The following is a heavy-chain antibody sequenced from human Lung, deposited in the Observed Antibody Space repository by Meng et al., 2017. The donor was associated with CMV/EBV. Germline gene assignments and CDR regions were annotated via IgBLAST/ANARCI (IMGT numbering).Heavy chain of an antibody. CDR2: IRYDGSNK. CDR3: AKDYPHWNGVERDY. V-gene: IGHV3-30*02. J-gene: IGHJ4*02. D-gene: IGHD1-1*01. Sequence: GESLKISCAAPGFTFSSYGMHWVRQAPGKGLEWVAFIRYDGSNKYYADSVKGRFTISRDNSKNTLYLQMNSLRAEDTAVYYCAKDYPHWNGVERDYWGQGTLVTVSS. CDR1: GFTFSSYG.